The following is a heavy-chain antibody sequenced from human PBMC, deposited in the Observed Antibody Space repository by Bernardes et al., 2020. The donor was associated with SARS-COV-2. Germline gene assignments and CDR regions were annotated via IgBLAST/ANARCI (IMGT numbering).Heavy chain of an antibody. J-gene: IGHJ6*02. CDR2: IKRDGSET. CDR3: VRSAGMDV. Sequence: GGSLRLSCAGSGFDFSDYWMTWVRQAPGKGLEWVANIKRDGSETYYVDSVKGRFTISRDNAKNLVFLQMNSLLAEDTAVFYCVRSAGMDVWGQGTMVTVSS. V-gene: IGHV3-7*03. CDR1: GFDFSDYW.